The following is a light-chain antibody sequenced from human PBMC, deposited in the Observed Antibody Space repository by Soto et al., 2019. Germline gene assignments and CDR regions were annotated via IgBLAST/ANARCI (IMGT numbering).Light chain of an antibody. CDR2: ADD. J-gene: IGLJ1*01. V-gene: IGLV3-21*02. Sequence: SYELTQPPSVSVAPGQTARIMCGGNNIESKSVHWYQQKAGQAPVLVVYADDDRPSGIPERFSGSNSRNTATLTITRVEAGDEADYFCQVWDSSRDLHVFGSGTKVTVL. CDR3: QVWDSSRDLHV. CDR1: NIESKS.